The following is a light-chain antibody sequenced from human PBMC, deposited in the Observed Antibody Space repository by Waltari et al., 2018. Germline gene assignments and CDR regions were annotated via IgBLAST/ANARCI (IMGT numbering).Light chain of an antibody. V-gene: IGKV3-15*01. J-gene: IGKJ4*01. CDR3: QQYNNWPRLT. CDR1: QSVSSY. CDR2: GAS. Sequence: EIVMTQSPATLSVSPGERATPSCRASQSVSSYLAWYQQKPGQAPRPLIYGASTRATGIPARFSGSGSGTEFTLTISSLQSEDFAVYYCQQYNNWPRLTFGGGTKVEIK.